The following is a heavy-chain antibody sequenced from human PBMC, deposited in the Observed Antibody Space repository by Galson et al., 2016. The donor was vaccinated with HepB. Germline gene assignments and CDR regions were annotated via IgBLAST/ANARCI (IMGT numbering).Heavy chain of an antibody. J-gene: IGHJ4*02. CDR3: ARLHFDTFPSPGY. CDR2: ISGSGGII. D-gene: IGHD3-9*01. V-gene: IGHV3-48*03. CDR1: GFTFFNYG. Sequence: SLRLSCAASGFTFFNYGMHWVRQAPGKGPEWVSYISGSGGIIFYADSVKGRVTISRDNAKNSVYLEMNSQSAEDTAVYYCARLHFDTFPSPGYWGQGTLVTVSS.